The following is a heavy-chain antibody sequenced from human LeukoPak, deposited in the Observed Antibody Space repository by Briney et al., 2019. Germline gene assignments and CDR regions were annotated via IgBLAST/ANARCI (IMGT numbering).Heavy chain of an antibody. CDR1: GFTFSTYW. Sequence: AGGSLRLSCAASGFTFSTYWMHWVRQAPGKGLVWVSRINTDGSSTTYADSVKGRFTISRDNAKNTLYLQMNSLRAEDTAVYYCARISSTWSKYDYWGQGTLVTVSS. D-gene: IGHD6-13*01. CDR3: ARISSTWSKYDY. V-gene: IGHV3-74*01. J-gene: IGHJ4*02. CDR2: INTDGSST.